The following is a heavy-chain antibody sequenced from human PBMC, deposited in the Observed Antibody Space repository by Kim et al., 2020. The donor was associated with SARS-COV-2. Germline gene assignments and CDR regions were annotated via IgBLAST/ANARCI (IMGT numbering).Heavy chain of an antibody. V-gene: IGHV7-4-1*02. Sequence: ASVKVSCKASGYTFTSYAMNWVRQAPGQGLEWMGWINTNTGNPTYAQGFTGRFVFSLDTSVSTAYLQISSLKAEDTAVYYCARGGLLEQWLVLGGYYYYGMDVWGQGTTVTVSS. CDR1: GYTFTSYA. CDR2: INTNTGNP. D-gene: IGHD6-19*01. J-gene: IGHJ6*02. CDR3: ARGGLLEQWLVLGGYYYYGMDV.